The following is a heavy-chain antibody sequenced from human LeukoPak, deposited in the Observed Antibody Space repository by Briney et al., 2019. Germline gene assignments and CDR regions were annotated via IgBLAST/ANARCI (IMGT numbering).Heavy chain of an antibody. J-gene: IGHJ4*02. CDR3: ARTTVTTIDY. V-gene: IGHV4-34*01. CDR2: INHSGST. Sequence: SETLSLTCAVYGGSFSGYYWSWIRQPPGKGLEWIGEINHSGSTNYNPSLKSRVTISVDTSKNQFSLKLSSVTAADTAVYYCARTTVTTIDYWGQGTLVTVSS. CDR1: GGSFSGYY. D-gene: IGHD4-17*01.